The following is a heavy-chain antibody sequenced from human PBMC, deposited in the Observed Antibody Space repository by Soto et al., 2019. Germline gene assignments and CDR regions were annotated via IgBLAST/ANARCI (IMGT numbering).Heavy chain of an antibody. CDR1: GYSFTRYW. CDR2: IYPGDSDT. D-gene: IGHD2-2*02. Sequence: GESLKISCKGSGYSFTRYWIGWVRQMPGKGLEWMGIIYPGDSDTRYSPSFQGQVTISADKSISTAYLQWSSLKASDTAMYYCARRYCSSTSCYTHFDYWGQGTLVTVSS. J-gene: IGHJ4*02. V-gene: IGHV5-51*01. CDR3: ARRYCSSTSCYTHFDY.